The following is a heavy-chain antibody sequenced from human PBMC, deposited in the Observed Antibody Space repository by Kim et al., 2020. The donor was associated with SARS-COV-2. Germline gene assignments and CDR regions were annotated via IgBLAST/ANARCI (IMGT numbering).Heavy chain of an antibody. D-gene: IGHD6-13*01. Sequence: DSVKGRCTISRDNSKNTLYLQMNSLRAEDTAVYYCAKRPGYSSSWYYFDYWGQGTLVTVSS. V-gene: IGHV3-23*01. CDR3: AKRPGYSSSWYYFDY. J-gene: IGHJ4*02.